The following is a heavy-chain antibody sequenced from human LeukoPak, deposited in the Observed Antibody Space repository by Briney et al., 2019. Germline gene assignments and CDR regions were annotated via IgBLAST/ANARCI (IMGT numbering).Heavy chain of an antibody. D-gene: IGHD6-13*01. CDR3: ARDARQQLVERFDY. Sequence: PGGSLRLSCAASGFTVSSNYMSWVRQAPGKGLEWVSYISSSGSTIYYADSVKGRFTISRDNAKNSLYLQMNSLRAEDTAVYYCARDARQQLVERFDYWGQGTLVTVSS. J-gene: IGHJ4*02. CDR2: ISSSGSTI. V-gene: IGHV3-11*01. CDR1: GFTVSSNY.